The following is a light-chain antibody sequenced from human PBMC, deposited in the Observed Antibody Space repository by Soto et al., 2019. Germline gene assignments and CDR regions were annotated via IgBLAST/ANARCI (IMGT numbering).Light chain of an antibody. CDR2: DVS. J-gene: IGLJ2*01. V-gene: IGLV2-14*03. Sequence: QSALTQPASVSGSPGQSITISCTGTSSDVGAYNYISWYQQHPGQAPKLMIYDVSNRPSGVSYRFSGSKSGNTASLTISGLQAEDEADYYCSSYTRSSTVIFGGGNKLTVL. CDR1: SSDVGAYNY. CDR3: SSYTRSSTVI.